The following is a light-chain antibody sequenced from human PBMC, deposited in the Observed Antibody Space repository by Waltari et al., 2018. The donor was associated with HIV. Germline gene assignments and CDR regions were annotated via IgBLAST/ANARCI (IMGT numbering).Light chain of an antibody. CDR1: ALSKQY. Sequence: SYELTQPPSVSVSPGQTARITCSGHALSKQYAYWYQQKPGQAPVLMIYKDSERPSGIPERFSGSSSGTTVTLTISGVQAEDEADYYCQSTDTSGTYWVFGGGTKLTVL. J-gene: IGLJ3*02. CDR3: QSTDTSGTYWV. V-gene: IGLV3-25*03. CDR2: KDS.